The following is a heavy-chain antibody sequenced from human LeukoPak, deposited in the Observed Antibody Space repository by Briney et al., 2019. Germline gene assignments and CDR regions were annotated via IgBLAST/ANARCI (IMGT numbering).Heavy chain of an antibody. CDR2: IYYSGST. CDR1: GGSISSYY. V-gene: IGHV4-59*01. CDR3: ARDLLYDSSSCAFDI. J-gene: IGHJ3*02. Sequence: SETLSLTCTVSGGSISSYYWSWIRQLPGKGLEWIGYIYYSGSTNYNPSLKSRVTISVDTSKNQFSLKLSSVTAADTAVYYCARDLLYDSSSCAFDIWGQGTMVTVSS. D-gene: IGHD3-22*01.